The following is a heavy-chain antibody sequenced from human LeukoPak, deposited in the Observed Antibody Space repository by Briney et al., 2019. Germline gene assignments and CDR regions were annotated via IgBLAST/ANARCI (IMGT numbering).Heavy chain of an antibody. D-gene: IGHD2-15*01. V-gene: IGHV3-64*04. J-gene: IGHJ4*02. CDR2: ISSNGGST. Sequence: GGSLRLSCSASGFTFSSYAMHWVRQAPGKGLEYVSAISSNGGSTYYGDSVKGRFTISRDNAKSTLYLQLNSLRAEDTAVYYCARVLVGSATFDYWGQGILVTVSS. CDR3: ARVLVGSATFDY. CDR1: GFTFSSYA.